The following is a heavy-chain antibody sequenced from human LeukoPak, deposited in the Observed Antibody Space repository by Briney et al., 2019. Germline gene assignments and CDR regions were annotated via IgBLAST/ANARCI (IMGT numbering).Heavy chain of an antibody. CDR3: ARPVTGVPGPRNVHNWFDP. V-gene: IGHV1-18*01. Sequence: GASVKVSCKASGYTFTSYGISWVRQAPGQGLEWMGWISAYNGNTNYAQKLQGRATMTTDTSTSTAYMELRSLRSDDTAVYYCARPVTGVPGPRNVHNWFDPWGQGTLVTVSS. CDR1: GYTFTSYG. CDR2: ISAYNGNT. D-gene: IGHD1-14*01. J-gene: IGHJ5*02.